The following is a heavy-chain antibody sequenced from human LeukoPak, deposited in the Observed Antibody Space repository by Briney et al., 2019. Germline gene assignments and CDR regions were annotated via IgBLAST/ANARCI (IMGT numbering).Heavy chain of an antibody. CDR1: GFTLTNDF. CDR3: ALAWFGESRDGLDI. Sequence: GGSLRLSCAASGFTLTNDFMTWVRQAPGKGLEWLGRIKSEIEGGTTDHAASVKGRFAISRDESTNTLFLQMNSLRNEDTAVYYCALAWFGESRDGLDIWGRGSGVVVSS. J-gene: IGHJ3*02. CDR2: IKSEIEGGTT. V-gene: IGHV3-15*01. D-gene: IGHD3-10*01.